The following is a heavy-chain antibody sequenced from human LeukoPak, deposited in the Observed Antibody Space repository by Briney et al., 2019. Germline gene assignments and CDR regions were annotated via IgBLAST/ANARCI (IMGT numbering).Heavy chain of an antibody. CDR2: IYYVGSP. J-gene: IGHJ6*02. Sequence: PSETLSLTCSVSGDSIRSGDSYWGWIRQDPRKGLEWIASIYYVGSPHYNPSLNSRRVTLSVDTTKNQFSLTLTSVTAADTAIYYCARLLITKRAMDVWGQGTTVTVSS. CDR3: ARLLITKRAMDV. D-gene: IGHD3-3*01. V-gene: IGHV4-39*01. CDR1: GDSIRSGDSY.